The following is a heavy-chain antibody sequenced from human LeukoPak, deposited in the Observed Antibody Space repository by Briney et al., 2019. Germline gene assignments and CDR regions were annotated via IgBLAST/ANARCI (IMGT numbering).Heavy chain of an antibody. CDR2: INPSGGST. V-gene: IGHV1-46*01. D-gene: IGHD3-22*01. J-gene: IGHJ4*02. Sequence: ASVKVSCKASGYTFTSYYMHWVRQAPGQGLEWMGIINPSGGSTSYAQKFQGRVTMTRDTSTSTVYMELSSLRSEDTAVYDCARGVGYYDSSGYHFDYWGQGTLVTVSS. CDR1: GYTFTSYY. CDR3: ARGVGYYDSSGYHFDY.